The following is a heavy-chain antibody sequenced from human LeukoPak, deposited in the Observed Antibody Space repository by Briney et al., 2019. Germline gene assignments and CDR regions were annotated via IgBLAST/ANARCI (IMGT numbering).Heavy chain of an antibody. CDR3: ARENNYGDYEYYYYGMDV. J-gene: IGHJ6*02. D-gene: IGHD4-17*01. CDR1: GGSISSYC. V-gene: IGHV4-4*07. CDR2: IYTSGST. Sequence: SETLSLTCTVSGGSISSYCWSWIRQPAGKGLEWIGRIYTSGSTNYNPSLKSRVTMSVDTSKNQFSLKLSSVTAADTAVYYCARENNYGDYEYYYYGMDVWGQGTTVTVSS.